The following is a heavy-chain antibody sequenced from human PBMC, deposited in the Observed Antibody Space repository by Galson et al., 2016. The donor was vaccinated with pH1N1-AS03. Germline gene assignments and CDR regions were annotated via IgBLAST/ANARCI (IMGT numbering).Heavy chain of an antibody. D-gene: IGHD5-18*01. CDR3: AVWGYISNTHGLDV. CDR2: IDDVGTT. CDR1: GFTLSTYE. J-gene: IGHJ6*04. Sequence: SLRLSCAASGFTLSTYEMHWVRQSAGGGLEWVSLIDDVGTTEYAGSVKGRFTIFRDNVKNSLYLQMNNLRAEDTALYYCAVWGYISNTHGLDVWGKGKTVTVSS. V-gene: IGHV3-13*01.